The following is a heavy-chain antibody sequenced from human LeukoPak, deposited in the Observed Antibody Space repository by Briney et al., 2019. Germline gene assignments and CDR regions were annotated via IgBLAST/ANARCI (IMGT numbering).Heavy chain of an antibody. CDR2: IWYDGSNK. CDR3: ARGGTYYDFWSGYSYYYGMDV. V-gene: IGHV3-33*01. Sequence: PGGSLRLSCAASGFTFSSYGMHGVRQAPGKGLEWVAVIWYDGSNKYYADSVKGRFTISRDNSKNTLYLQMNSLRAEDTAVYYCARGGTYYDFWSGYSYYYGMDVWGQGTTVTVSS. D-gene: IGHD3-3*01. J-gene: IGHJ6*02. CDR1: GFTFSSYG.